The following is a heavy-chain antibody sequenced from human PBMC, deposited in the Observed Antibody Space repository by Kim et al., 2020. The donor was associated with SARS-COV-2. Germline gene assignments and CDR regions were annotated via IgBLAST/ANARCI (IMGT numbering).Heavy chain of an antibody. CDR3: ARDPGDILTGYYFDY. J-gene: IGHJ4*02. CDR1: GFTFSSYG. V-gene: IGHV3-48*02. Sequence: GGSLRLSCAASGFTFSSYGMNWVRQAPGKGLEWVSYISSSSSTIYYADSVKGRFTISRDNAKNSLYLQMNSLRDEDTAVYYCARDPGDILTGYYFDYWGQGTLVTVSS. D-gene: IGHD3-9*01. CDR2: ISSSSSTI.